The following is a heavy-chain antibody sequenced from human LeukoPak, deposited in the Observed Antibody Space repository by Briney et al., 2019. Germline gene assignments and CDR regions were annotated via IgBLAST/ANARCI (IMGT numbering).Heavy chain of an antibody. D-gene: IGHD4-17*01. CDR3: ARVWKGTVTTWWYFDY. CDR2: ISSSSSYI. J-gene: IGHJ4*02. V-gene: IGHV3-21*01. Sequence: GGSLRLSCAASGFTFSSYWMNWVRQAPGKGLEWVSSISSSSSYIYYADSVKGRFTISRDNAKNSLYLQMNSLRAEDTAVYYCARVWKGTVTTWWYFDYWGQGTLVTVSS. CDR1: GFTFSSYW.